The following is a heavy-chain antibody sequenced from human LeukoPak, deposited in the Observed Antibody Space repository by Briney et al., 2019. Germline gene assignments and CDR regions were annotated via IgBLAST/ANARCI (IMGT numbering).Heavy chain of an antibody. CDR2: IYYSGST. CDR3: ARGESPGYSSSWGY. V-gene: IGHV4-59*01. D-gene: IGHD6-13*01. CDR1: GGSISSYY. Sequence: PSETLSLICTVSGGSISSYYRSWIRQPPGKGLEWIGYIYYSGSTNYNPSLKSRVTISVDTSKNQFSLKLSSVTAADTAVYYCARGESPGYSSSWGYWGQGTLVTVSS. J-gene: IGHJ4*02.